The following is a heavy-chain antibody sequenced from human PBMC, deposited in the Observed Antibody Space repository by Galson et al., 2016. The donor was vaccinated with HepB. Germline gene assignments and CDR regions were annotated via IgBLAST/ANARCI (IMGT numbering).Heavy chain of an antibody. CDR3: ARGSYNFWSGYSYYYAMDV. D-gene: IGHD3-3*01. V-gene: IGHV1-8*01. CDR2: MNLHSGST. J-gene: IGHJ6*02. CDR1: GFTFTSYD. Sequence: SVKVSCKASGFTFTSYDINWVRQATGQGLEWMGWMNLHSGSTGYAQKFQGRGTMTRDNSISTAYMELSSLTSDDTAVYYCARGSYNFWSGYSYYYAMDVWGQGTTVTVS.